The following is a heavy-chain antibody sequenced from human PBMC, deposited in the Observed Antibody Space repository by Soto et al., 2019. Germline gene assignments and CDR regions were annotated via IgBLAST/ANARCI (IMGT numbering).Heavy chain of an antibody. CDR3: TRVILQQLSDYDSFVL. CDR1: GASIRSYY. J-gene: IGHJ3*01. CDR2: IYYSGST. V-gene: IGHV4-59*12. D-gene: IGHD6-13*01. Sequence: SETLSLTCTVSGASIRSYYWSWIRQSPWKGLEWIGYIYYSGSTNYNPSLKSRVTLSVDTSKNQFSLKLSSVTAADTALYYCTRVILQQLSDYDSFVLSVQGTMFTV.